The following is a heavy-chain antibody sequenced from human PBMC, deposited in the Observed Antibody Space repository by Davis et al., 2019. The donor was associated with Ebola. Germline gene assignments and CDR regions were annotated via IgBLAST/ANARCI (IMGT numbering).Heavy chain of an antibody. CDR1: GFTLSNAW. CDR2: IKSKTDGGTT. V-gene: IGHV3-15*01. Sequence: GGLRLSCAASGFTLSNAWMSWVRQAPGKGLEWVGRIKSKTDGGTTDYAAPVKGRFTISRDDSKNTLYLQMNSLKTEDTAVYYCTTDGYYYDSSGYYYATDFDYWGQGTLVTVSS. CDR3: TTDGYYYDSSGYYYATDFDY. J-gene: IGHJ4*02. D-gene: IGHD3-22*01.